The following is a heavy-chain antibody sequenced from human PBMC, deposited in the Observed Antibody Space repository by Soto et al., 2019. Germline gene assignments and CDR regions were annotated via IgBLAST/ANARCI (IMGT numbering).Heavy chain of an antibody. CDR2: ISGSGGST. Sequence: GGSLRLSCAASGFTFSSYAMSWVRQAPGKGLEWVSAISGSGGSTYYADSVKGRFTISRDNSKNTLYLQMNSLRAEDTAVYYCAKDRRDYGDPYYYCMDVWGQGTTVTVSS. CDR1: GFTFSSYA. J-gene: IGHJ6*02. D-gene: IGHD4-17*01. V-gene: IGHV3-23*01. CDR3: AKDRRDYGDPYYYCMDV.